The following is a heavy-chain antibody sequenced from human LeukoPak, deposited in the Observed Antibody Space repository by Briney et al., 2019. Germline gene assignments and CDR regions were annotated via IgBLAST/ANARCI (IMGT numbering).Heavy chain of an antibody. J-gene: IGHJ4*02. CDR1: GGSISSGGYS. D-gene: IGHD6-13*01. Sequence: SETLSLTCAVSGGSISSGGYSWSWIRQPPGKGLEWIGYIYHSGSTYYNPSLKSRVTISVDRSKNQFSLKLSSVTAADTAVYYCVLAAAGALLRFHWGQGTLVTVSS. V-gene: IGHV4-30-2*01. CDR3: VLAAAGALLRFH. CDR2: IYHSGST.